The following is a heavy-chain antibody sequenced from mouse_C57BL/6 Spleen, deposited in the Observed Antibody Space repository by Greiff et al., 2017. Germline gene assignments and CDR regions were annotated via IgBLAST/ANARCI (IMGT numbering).Heavy chain of an antibody. CDR3: ARDYYGSSFYYYAMDY. CDR2: IDPNSGGT. D-gene: IGHD1-1*01. Sequence: QVQLQQPGAELVKPGASVKLSCKASGYTFTSYWMHWVKQRPGRGLEWIGRIDPNSGGTKYNEKFKSKATLTVDKPSSTAYMQISSLTSEDSAVYYCARDYYGSSFYYYAMDYWGQGTSVTVSS. V-gene: IGHV1-72*01. J-gene: IGHJ4*01. CDR1: GYTFTSYW.